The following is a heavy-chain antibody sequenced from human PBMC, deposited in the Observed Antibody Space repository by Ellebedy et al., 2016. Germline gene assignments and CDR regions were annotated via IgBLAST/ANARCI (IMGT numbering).Heavy chain of an antibody. D-gene: IGHD6-25*01. CDR3: ATDYGRSDYYYFDY. Sequence: GGSLRLSCAASGYTFSGYWMIWVRQAPGKGLEWVANINQDGSEQAYVDSVKGRFAISRDNAKNSLYLQMNSLRAEDTAVYYCATDYGRSDYYYFDYWGQGTLVTVSS. CDR2: INQDGSEQ. J-gene: IGHJ4*02. CDR1: GYTFSGYW. V-gene: IGHV3-7*03.